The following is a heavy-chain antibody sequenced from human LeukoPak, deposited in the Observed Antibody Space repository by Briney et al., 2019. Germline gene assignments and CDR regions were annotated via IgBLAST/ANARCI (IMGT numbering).Heavy chain of an antibody. D-gene: IGHD5-18*01. CDR2: IYSSGST. Sequence: SETLFLTCTVSGGSISRYYWSWIRQPPGKGLEWIGYIYSSGSTNYSPSLKSRVTMSVDTSKYQFSLKLSSVTAADTAVYYCARGSGYSFAYYFDYWGQGTLVTVSS. CDR1: GGSISRYY. CDR3: ARGSGYSFAYYFDY. V-gene: IGHV4-59*01. J-gene: IGHJ4*02.